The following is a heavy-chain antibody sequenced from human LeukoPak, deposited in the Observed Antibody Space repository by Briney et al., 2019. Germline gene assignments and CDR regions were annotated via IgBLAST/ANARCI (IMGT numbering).Heavy chain of an antibody. V-gene: IGHV3-48*02. CDR2: ISTISSTI. CDR3: ARGGSGYGDYSYFFGLDV. J-gene: IGHJ6*02. Sequence: GGSLRLSCAASGFTFSSYSMSWVRQAPGKGLEWVSYISTISSTIYYADFVKGRFTISRDNAKNSLSLQMNSLRDEDTAVYYCARGGSGYGDYSYFFGLDVWGQGTTVTVSS. D-gene: IGHD5-12*01. CDR1: GFTFSSYS.